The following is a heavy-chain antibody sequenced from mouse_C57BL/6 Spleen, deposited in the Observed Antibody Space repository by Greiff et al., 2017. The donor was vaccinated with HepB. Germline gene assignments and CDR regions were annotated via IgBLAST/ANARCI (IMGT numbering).Heavy chain of an antibody. CDR3: TTLGNSAFDY. Sequence: EVMLVESGAELVRPGASVKLSCTASGFNIKDDYMHWVKQRPEQGLEWIGWIDPENGDTEYASKFQGKATITADTSSNTAYLQLSSLTSEDTAVYYCTTLGNSAFDYWGQGTTLTVSS. D-gene: IGHD2-1*01. J-gene: IGHJ2*01. CDR1: GFNIKDDY. V-gene: IGHV14-4*01. CDR2: IDPENGDT.